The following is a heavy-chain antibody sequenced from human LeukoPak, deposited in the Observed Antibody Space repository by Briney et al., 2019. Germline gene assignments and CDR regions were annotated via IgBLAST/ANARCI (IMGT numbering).Heavy chain of an antibody. J-gene: IGHJ4*02. CDR1: GFTFSSYA. Sequence: GGSLRLSCAASGFTFSSYAMHWVRQAPGKGLEWVAVISYDGSNKYYADSVKGRFTISRDNSKNTLYLQMNSLRAEDTAVYYCAREGPYFDWRPRSRPTRLDYWGQGTLVTVSS. D-gene: IGHD3-9*01. CDR2: ISYDGSNK. CDR3: AREGPYFDWRPRSRPTRLDY. V-gene: IGHV3-30-3*01.